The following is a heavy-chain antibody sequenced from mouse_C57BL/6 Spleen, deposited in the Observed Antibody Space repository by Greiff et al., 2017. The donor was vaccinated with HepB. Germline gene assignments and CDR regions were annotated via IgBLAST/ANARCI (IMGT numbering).Heavy chain of an antibody. V-gene: IGHV5-16*01. CDR3: AREGIYYDGSSHWDFDV. J-gene: IGHJ1*03. CDR2: INYDGSST. Sequence: EVQVVESEGGLVQPGSSMKLSCTASGFTFSDYYMAWVRQVPEKGLEWVANINYDGSSTYYLDSLKSRFIISRGNAKNILYLQLSSLKSEDTATYYCAREGIYYDGSSHWDFDVWGTGTTVTVSS. CDR1: GFTFSDYY. D-gene: IGHD1-1*01.